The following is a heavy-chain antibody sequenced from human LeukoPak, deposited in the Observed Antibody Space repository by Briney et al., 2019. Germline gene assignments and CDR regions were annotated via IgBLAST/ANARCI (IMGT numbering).Heavy chain of an antibody. Sequence: ASVKVSCKASGYTVTSYHMHWVRQAPGQGLEGMGVINPSGGSTRYAQKFQGRVTMTRDTSTSTVYMELSSLRSEDTAAYYCAQSRYYYDSSDIWGQGTMVTVSS. CDR3: AQSRYYYDSSDI. CDR2: INPSGGST. D-gene: IGHD3-22*01. J-gene: IGHJ3*02. CDR1: GYTVTSYH. V-gene: IGHV1-46*01.